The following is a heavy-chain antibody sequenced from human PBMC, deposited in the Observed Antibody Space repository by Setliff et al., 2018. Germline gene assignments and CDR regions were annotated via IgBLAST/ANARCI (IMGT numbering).Heavy chain of an antibody. CDR3: ARDRVNDGIWEFDS. J-gene: IGHJ4*02. CDR2: ISHEGSTK. Sequence: GGSLRLSCAASGFTLSGYGMHWVRQAPGKGLEWVAIISHEGSTKYYADSVKGRFAISRDNSKNTVYLQMNSLTAEDTAVYYCARDRVNDGIWEFDSWGQGLLVTVSS. D-gene: IGHD1-20*01. V-gene: IGHV3-30*03. CDR1: GFTLSGYG.